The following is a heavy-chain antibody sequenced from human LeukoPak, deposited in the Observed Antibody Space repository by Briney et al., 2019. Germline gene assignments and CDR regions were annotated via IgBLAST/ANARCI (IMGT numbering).Heavy chain of an antibody. Sequence: ASETLSLTCAVYGGSFSGYYWSWIRQPPGKGLEWIGEINHSGSTNYNPSLKSRVTISVDTSKNQFSLKLSSVTAADTAVYYCARHRGTFDYWGQGTLVTVSS. J-gene: IGHJ4*02. CDR1: GGSFSGYY. CDR3: ARHRGTFDY. CDR2: INHSGST. V-gene: IGHV4-34*01. D-gene: IGHD1/OR15-1a*01.